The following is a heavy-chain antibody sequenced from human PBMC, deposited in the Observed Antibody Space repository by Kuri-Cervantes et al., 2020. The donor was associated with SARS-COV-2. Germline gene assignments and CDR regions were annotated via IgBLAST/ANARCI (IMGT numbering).Heavy chain of an antibody. CDR2: IYGGGTT. D-gene: IGHD1-26*01. J-gene: IGHJ1*01. CDR1: GFTVDSKY. CDR3: ARALGDSGSYHIQH. V-gene: IGHV3-66*02. Sequence: GGSLRLSCAASGFTVDSKYMSWVRQAPGRGLEWVSTIYGGGTTYYADSVKGRFTISRDNSKNTLYLQMNSLRAEDTAVYYCARALGDSGSYHIQHWGQGTLVTVSS.